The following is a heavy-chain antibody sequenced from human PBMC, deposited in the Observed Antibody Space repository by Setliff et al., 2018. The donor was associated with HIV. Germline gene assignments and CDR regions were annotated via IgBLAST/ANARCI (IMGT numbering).Heavy chain of an antibody. Sequence: GGSLRLSCTASGFTFGDYAMSWVRQAPGKGLEWVGFIRSKAYGGTTEYAASVKGRFTISRDDSKSIAYLQMNSLKTEDTAVYYCTRGGLLWFGELFFDYWGQGTLVTVSS. J-gene: IGHJ4*02. CDR2: IRSKAYGGTT. CDR1: GFTFGDYA. D-gene: IGHD3-10*01. V-gene: IGHV3-49*04. CDR3: TRGGLLWFGELFFDY.